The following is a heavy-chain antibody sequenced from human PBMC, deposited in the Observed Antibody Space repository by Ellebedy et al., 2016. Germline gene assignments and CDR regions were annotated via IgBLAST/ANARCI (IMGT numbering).Heavy chain of an antibody. CDR3: SRGNVVTAIDY. D-gene: IGHD2-21*02. V-gene: IGHV4-59*01. J-gene: IGHJ4*02. CDR1: GGYIGSYY. CDR2: IYSSGNS. Sequence: GSLRLXCTVSGGYIGSYYWNWIRQPPGKGLEWIGYIYSSGNSNYNPSLKSRVTMSVDTSKNQFSLRLNSVTAADTAVYFCSRGNVVTAIDYWGQGTLVTVSS.